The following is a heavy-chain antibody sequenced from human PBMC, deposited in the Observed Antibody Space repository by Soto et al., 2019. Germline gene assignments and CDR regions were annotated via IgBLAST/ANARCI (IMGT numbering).Heavy chain of an antibody. D-gene: IGHD2-21*02. Sequence: GAVRLSCEGSGGTEGSYGRRRDHHKPGKGLEWVSGINWNGGSTGYADSVKGRFTISRDNAKNSLYLQMNSLRAEDTALYYCARAIVVVTGLFDYWGQGTLVTVSS. CDR2: INWNGGST. V-gene: IGHV3-20*04. J-gene: IGHJ4*02. CDR3: ARAIVVVTGLFDY. CDR1: GGTEGSYG.